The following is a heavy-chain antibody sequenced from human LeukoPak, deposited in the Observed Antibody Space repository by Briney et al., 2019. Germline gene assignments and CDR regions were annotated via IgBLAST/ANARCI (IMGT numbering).Heavy chain of an antibody. Sequence: GGSLRLSCAASGFTFSSYWMSWVRQAPGKGLEWVAVISYDGSNKYYADSVKGRFTISRDNSKNTLYLQMNSLRAEDTAIYYCAKGPIVAFDYWGQGTLVTVSS. CDR1: GFTFSSYW. CDR2: ISYDGSNK. V-gene: IGHV3-30*18. CDR3: AKGPIVAFDY. D-gene: IGHD5-12*01. J-gene: IGHJ4*02.